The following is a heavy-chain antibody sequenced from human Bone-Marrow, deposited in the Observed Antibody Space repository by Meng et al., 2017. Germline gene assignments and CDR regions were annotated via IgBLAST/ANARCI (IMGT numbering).Heavy chain of an antibody. CDR3: ARGPTTMAHDFDY. CDR1: GGSFSDYY. CDR2: INHSGST. D-gene: IGHD4-11*01. J-gene: IGHJ4*02. V-gene: IGHV4-34*01. Sequence: QVQLQQAGAGLLKPSETLSLTCVVSGGSFSDYYWSWIRQPPGKGLEWIGEINHSGSTNYNPSLEGRATISVDTSQNNLSLRLSSMTAADSAVYYCARGPTTMAHDFDYWGQGTLVTVSS.